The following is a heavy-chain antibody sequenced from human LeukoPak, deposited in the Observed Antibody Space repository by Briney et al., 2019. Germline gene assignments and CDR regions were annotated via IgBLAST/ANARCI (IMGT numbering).Heavy chain of an antibody. CDR3: ATSLLIAAAGSGGLFDY. CDR1: GGSISSSSYY. V-gene: IGHV4-39*01. CDR2: IYYSGST. J-gene: IGHJ4*02. D-gene: IGHD6-13*01. Sequence: SSETLSLTCTVSGGSISSSSYYWGWIRQPPGKGLEWIGSIYYSGSTYYNPSLKSRVTISVDTSKNQFSLKLSSVTAADTAVYYCATSLLIAAAGSGGLFDYWGQGTLVTVSS.